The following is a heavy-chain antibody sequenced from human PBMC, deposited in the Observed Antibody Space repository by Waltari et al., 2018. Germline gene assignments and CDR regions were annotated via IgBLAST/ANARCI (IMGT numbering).Heavy chain of an antibody. D-gene: IGHD6-13*01. J-gene: IGHJ4*02. V-gene: IGHV5-51*01. CDR2: IYPGDSDT. CDR1: GYTFTSYW. CDR3: ARCRAAAGSSAFDS. Sequence: SLKISCKASGYTFTSYWIAWVRQMPGKGLEWMGAIYPGDSDTRYSPSFQGQVSFAADKSSTTAYLQWSSLKASDTAMYYCARCRAAAGSSAFDSWGQGTLITVSS.